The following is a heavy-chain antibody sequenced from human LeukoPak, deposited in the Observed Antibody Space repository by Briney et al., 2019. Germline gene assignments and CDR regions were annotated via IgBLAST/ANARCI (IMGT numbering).Heavy chain of an antibody. CDR2: IYYSGST. D-gene: IGHD2-2*01. J-gene: IGHJ5*02. Sequence: SETLSLTCTVSGGSISGYYWSWIRQPPGKGLEWIGYIYYSGSTNYNPSLKSRVTISVDTSKNQFSLKLSSVTAADTAVYYCARGTCYQYNWFDPWGQGTLVTVSS. V-gene: IGHV4-59*01. CDR3: ARGTCYQYNWFDP. CDR1: GGSISGYY.